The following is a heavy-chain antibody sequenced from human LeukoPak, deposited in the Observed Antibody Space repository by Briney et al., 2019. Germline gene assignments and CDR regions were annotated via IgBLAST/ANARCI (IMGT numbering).Heavy chain of an antibody. CDR2: IYHSGST. CDR3: ARSVVVATYYFDY. V-gene: IGHV4-4*02. Sequence: SETLSLTCAVSGDSISSGNWWSWVRQPPGKGLEWIGEIYHSGSTNYNPSLKSRVTISVDKSKNQFSLKLSSVTAADTAVYYCARSVVVATYYFDYWGQGTLVTVSS. D-gene: IGHD2-15*01. CDR1: GDSISSGNW. J-gene: IGHJ4*02.